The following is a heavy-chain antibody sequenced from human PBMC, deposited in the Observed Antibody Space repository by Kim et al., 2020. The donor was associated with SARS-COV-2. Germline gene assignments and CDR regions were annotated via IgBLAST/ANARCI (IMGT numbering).Heavy chain of an antibody. CDR2: IYYSGST. V-gene: IGHV4-59*13. J-gene: IGHJ2*01. CDR1: GGSISSYY. Sequence: SETLSLTCTVSGGSISSYYWSWIRQPPGKGLEWIGYIYYSGSTNYNPSLKSRVTISVDTSKNQFSLKLSSVTAADTAVYYCARWEPEGTFGGVPSNWYFDLWGRGTLVTVSS. CDR3: ARWEPEGTFGGVPSNWYFDL. D-gene: IGHD3-16*01.